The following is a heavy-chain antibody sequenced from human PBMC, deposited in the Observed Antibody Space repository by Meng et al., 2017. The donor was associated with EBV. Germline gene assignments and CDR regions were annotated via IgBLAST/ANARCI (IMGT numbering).Heavy chain of an antibody. Sequence: QLQLVQAAADVKKPGSSVKVSCKTSGGPFRNYAISWVRQAPGQGLEWLGGFLPTLGAPNYAQKFHGRVSITADESTSTHYMDLSSLRSEDTAVYYCASESGRGYTPDYWGQGTLVTGSS. V-gene: IGHV1-69*01. CDR3: ASESGRGYTPDY. CDR2: FLPTLGAP. D-gene: IGHD3-10*01. J-gene: IGHJ4*02. CDR1: GGPFRNYA.